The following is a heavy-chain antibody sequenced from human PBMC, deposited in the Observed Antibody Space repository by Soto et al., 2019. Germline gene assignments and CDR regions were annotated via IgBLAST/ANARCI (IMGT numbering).Heavy chain of an antibody. CDR1: GFSFSSYG. V-gene: IGHV3-30*18. Sequence: QVQLVESGGGVVYPWRSLRLSCTASGFSFSSYGVHWVRQAPGKGLEWVAVISYHGGNKYYADSVNGRFTISRDNSKNMVFLQMHSVTVEDTAVYYCGKYSDYGDHRDWFDPWGQGTLVTVSS. J-gene: IGHJ5*02. CDR3: GKYSDYGDHRDWFDP. CDR2: ISYHGGNK. D-gene: IGHD4-17*01.